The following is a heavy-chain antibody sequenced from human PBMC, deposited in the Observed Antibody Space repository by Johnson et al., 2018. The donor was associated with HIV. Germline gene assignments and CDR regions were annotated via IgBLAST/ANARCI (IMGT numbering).Heavy chain of an antibody. J-gene: IGHJ3*02. CDR3: ARRINYDSSGVYLGDAFDS. V-gene: IGHV3-7*03. CDR1: GFTFSSYG. Sequence: EVQLVESGGNLVQPGRSLRLSCAASGFTFSSYGMHWVRQTPGKGLEWVANINDGGSEKYYVDTVKGRFTVSRDNAKNSLYLQMNGLRAEDTALYYCARRINYDSSGVYLGDAFDSWGQGTMVTVSS. CDR2: INDGGSEK. D-gene: IGHD3-22*01.